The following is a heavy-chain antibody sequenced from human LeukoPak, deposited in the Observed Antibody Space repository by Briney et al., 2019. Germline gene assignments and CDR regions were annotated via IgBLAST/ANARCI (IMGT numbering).Heavy chain of an antibody. CDR3: ARHYRGGIAAAGTLSYYYYGMDV. Sequence: GASVKVSCKTSGYSFTAFYIHWVRQAPGQGLEWMGWINPNSGGTNYAQKFQGRVTMTRDTSIYTAYMELSRLRSDDTAVYYCARHYRGGIAAAGTLSYYYYGMDVWGQGTTVTVSS. J-gene: IGHJ6*02. V-gene: IGHV1-2*02. D-gene: IGHD6-13*01. CDR1: GYSFTAFY. CDR2: INPNSGGT.